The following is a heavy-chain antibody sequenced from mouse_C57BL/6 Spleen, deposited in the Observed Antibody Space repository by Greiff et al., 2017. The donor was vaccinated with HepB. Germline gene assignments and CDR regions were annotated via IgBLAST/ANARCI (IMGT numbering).Heavy chain of an antibody. CDR3: ARHEPVIYYYGSSYGFAY. V-gene: IGHV1-62-2*01. J-gene: IGHJ3*01. CDR2: FYPGSGSI. Sequence: QVQLQQSGAELVKPGASVKLSCKASGYTFTEYTIHWVKQRSGQGLEWIGWFYPGSGSIKYNEKFKDKATLTADKSSSTVYMELSRLTSEYSAVYFCARHEPVIYYYGSSYGFAYWGQGTLVTVSA. D-gene: IGHD1-1*01. CDR1: GYTFTEYT.